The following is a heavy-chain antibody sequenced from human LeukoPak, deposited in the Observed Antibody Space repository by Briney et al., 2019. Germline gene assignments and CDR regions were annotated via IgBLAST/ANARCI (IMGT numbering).Heavy chain of an antibody. CDR1: GVTFSSYG. CDR2: ISYDGSNK. V-gene: IGHV3-30*18. J-gene: IGHJ4*02. CDR3: AKDKVVRGVKGYFDY. Sequence: GGCLRLSCAASGVTFSSYGMHWGREAPGKGVEGGAGISYDGSNKYYADSVKGRFTISRDNSQNTLYLQMNSLRAEDTAVYYCAKDKVVRGVKGYFDYWGQGTLVTVSS. D-gene: IGHD3-10*01.